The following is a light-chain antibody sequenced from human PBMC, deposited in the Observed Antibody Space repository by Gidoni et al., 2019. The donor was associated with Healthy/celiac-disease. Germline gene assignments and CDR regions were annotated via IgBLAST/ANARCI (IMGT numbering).Light chain of an antibody. Sequence: QSVLTQPPSVSGAPGPRVTISGTGRSSNSGAGYDVHWYQQLPGTAPKLLIYGNSNRPSGVPDRFSGSKSGTSASLAITGLQAEDEADYYCKSYDSSLSGSVFGGGTKLTVL. CDR1: SSNSGAGYD. CDR2: GNS. CDR3: KSYDSSLSGSV. J-gene: IGLJ3*02. V-gene: IGLV1-40*01.